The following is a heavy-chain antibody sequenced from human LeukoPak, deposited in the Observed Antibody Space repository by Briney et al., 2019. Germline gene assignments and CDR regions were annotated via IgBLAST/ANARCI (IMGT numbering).Heavy chain of an antibody. V-gene: IGHV4-39*07. Sequence: SETLSLTCTVSGGSISSGGYYWSWIRQPPGTGLEWIGEINHSGSTNYNPSLKSRVTISVDTSKNQFSLKLSSVTAADTAVYYCARRTYYDFWSGSRPKRYNWFDPWGQGTLVTVSS. J-gene: IGHJ5*02. CDR1: GGSISSGGYY. D-gene: IGHD3-3*01. CDR3: ARRTYYDFWSGSRPKRYNWFDP. CDR2: INHSGST.